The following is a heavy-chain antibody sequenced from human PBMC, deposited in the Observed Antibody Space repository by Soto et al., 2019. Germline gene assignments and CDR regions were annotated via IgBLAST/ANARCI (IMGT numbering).Heavy chain of an antibody. J-gene: IGHJ5*02. CDR3: AKDRSSGPPGSSDP. V-gene: IGHV3-48*01. CDR1: GFTFSSYS. D-gene: IGHD6-19*01. CDR2: ISSSSTI. Sequence: GGSLRLSCAASGFTFSSYSMNWVRQAPGKGLEWVSYISSSSTIYYADSVKGRFTISRDNAKNSLYLQMNSLRAEDTAVYYCAKDRSSGPPGSSDPWGQGPLVTVSS.